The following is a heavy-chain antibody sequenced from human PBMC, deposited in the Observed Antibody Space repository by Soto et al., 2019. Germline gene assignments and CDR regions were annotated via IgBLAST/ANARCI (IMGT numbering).Heavy chain of an antibody. CDR1: GGSVSSGSYY. V-gene: IGHV4-61*01. CDR3: ARSVQLWPTNWFDP. J-gene: IGHJ5*02. Sequence: PSETLSLTCTVSGGSVSSGSYYWYWIRQPPGKGLEWIGYIYYSGSTNYNPPLKSRVAISVDTSKNQFSLKLKSVTAADTAVYYCARSVQLWPTNWFDPWRQGTLVTVSS. D-gene: IGHD5-18*01. CDR2: IYYSGST.